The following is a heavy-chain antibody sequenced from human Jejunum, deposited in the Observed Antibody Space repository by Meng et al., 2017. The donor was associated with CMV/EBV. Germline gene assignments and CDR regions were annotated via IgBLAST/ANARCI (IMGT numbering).Heavy chain of an antibody. J-gene: IGHJ6*02. CDR2: INQDGSET. V-gene: IGHV3-7*01. CDR1: NYG. CDR3: ARGGITVFGVVIIDYYGMDV. D-gene: IGHD3-3*01. Sequence: NYGMGWVRQAPGKGLGWVANINQDGSETYYVESVRGRFSISRDNAKNSLYLQMSSLRAEDTAVYFCARGGITVFGVVIIDYYGMDVWGQGTTVTVSS.